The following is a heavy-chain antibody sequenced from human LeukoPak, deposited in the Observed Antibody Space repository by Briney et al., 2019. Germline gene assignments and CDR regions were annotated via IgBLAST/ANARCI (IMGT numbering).Heavy chain of an antibody. J-gene: IGHJ5*02. Sequence: GGSLRLSCAASGFTFSSYWMSWVRQAPGKGLEWVANIKQDGSEKYYVDSVKGRFTISRDNAKNSLYLQMDSLRAEDTAVYYCAGGGFYYYDSSGYYGFDPWGQGTLVTVSS. CDR2: IKQDGSEK. D-gene: IGHD3-22*01. V-gene: IGHV3-7*01. CDR3: AGGGFYYYDSSGYYGFDP. CDR1: GFTFSSYW.